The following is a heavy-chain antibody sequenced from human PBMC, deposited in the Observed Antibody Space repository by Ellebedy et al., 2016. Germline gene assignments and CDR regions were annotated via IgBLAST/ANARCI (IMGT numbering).Heavy chain of an antibody. Sequence: SETLSLTXTVSGGSISSYYWSWIRQPPGKGLEWIGYIYYSGSTNYNPSLKSRVTISVDTSKNQFSLKLSSVTAADTAVYYCARDLRIAAAGTFYYYGMDVWGQGTTVTVSS. D-gene: IGHD6-13*01. CDR1: GGSISSYY. V-gene: IGHV4-59*01. J-gene: IGHJ6*02. CDR2: IYYSGST. CDR3: ARDLRIAAAGTFYYYGMDV.